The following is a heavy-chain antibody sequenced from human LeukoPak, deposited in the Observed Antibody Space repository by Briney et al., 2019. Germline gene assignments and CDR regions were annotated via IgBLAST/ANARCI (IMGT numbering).Heavy chain of an antibody. CDR1: GFTFSTYA. Sequence: PGGSLRLSCAASGFTFSTYAMTWVRQAPGKGLEWVSTISGGGSYTYHADSVKGRFTIFRDNSKNTLYLQMNSLRAEDTAVYYCARDTPDSGSYYGNWGQGTLVTVSS. V-gene: IGHV3-23*01. D-gene: IGHD1-26*01. CDR3: ARDTPDSGSYYGN. J-gene: IGHJ4*02. CDR2: ISGGGSYT.